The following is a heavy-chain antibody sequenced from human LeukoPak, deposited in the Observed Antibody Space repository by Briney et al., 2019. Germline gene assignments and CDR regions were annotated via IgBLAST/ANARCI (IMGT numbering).Heavy chain of an antibody. V-gene: IGHV3-23*01. CDR3: AKTLSYSSGWVY. CDR2: ISGSGGST. J-gene: IGHJ4*02. Sequence: GGSLRLSCAVSGITFRNYAVTWVRQAPGKGLEWVSTISGSGGSTYYADSVKARFSISRDNSKNTVYLQMSSLTAEDTAVYFCAKTLSYSSGWVYWGRGTLVTVSS. D-gene: IGHD6-19*01. CDR1: GITFRNYA.